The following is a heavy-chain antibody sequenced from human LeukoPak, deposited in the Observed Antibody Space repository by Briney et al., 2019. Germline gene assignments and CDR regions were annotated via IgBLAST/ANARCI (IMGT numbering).Heavy chain of an antibody. V-gene: IGHV1-69*05. CDR2: IIPIFGTA. CDR3: ARVGGSAGTTMGFDY. J-gene: IGHJ4*02. CDR1: GGTFSSYA. D-gene: IGHD6-13*01. Sequence: ASVKVSCKASGGTFSSYAISWVRQAPGQGLEWTGRIIPIFGTANYAQKFQGRVTITTDESTSTAYMELSSLRSEDTAVYYCARVGGSAGTTMGFDYWGQGTLVTVSS.